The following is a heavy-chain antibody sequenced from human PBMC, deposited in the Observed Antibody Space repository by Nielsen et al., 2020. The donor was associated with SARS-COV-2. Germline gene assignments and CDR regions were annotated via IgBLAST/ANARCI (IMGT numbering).Heavy chain of an antibody. D-gene: IGHD6-13*01. Sequence: KVSCKASGYTFTSYDINWVRQATGQGLEWMGWMNPNSGNTGYAQKFQGRVTMTRNTSISTAYMELSSLRSEDTAVYYCARYRAAAAGRTSRGGMDVWGQGTTVTVSS. CDR3: ARYRAAAAGRTSRGGMDV. CDR2: MNPNSGNT. V-gene: IGHV1-8*01. CDR1: GYTFTSYD. J-gene: IGHJ6*02.